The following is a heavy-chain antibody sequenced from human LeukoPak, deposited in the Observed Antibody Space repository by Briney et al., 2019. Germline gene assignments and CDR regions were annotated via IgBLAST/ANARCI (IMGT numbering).Heavy chain of an antibody. J-gene: IGHJ4*02. V-gene: IGHV4-59*08. D-gene: IGHD3-10*01. Sequence: SETLSLTCTVSGGSISSYYWSWIRQPPGKGLEWIGYIYYSGSTNYNPSLKSRVTISVDTSKNQFSLKLSSVTAADTAVYYCARGEGPPLSGSYYHYFDYWGQGTLVTVSS. CDR3: ARGEGPPLSGSYYHYFDY. CDR2: IYYSGST. CDR1: GGSISSYY.